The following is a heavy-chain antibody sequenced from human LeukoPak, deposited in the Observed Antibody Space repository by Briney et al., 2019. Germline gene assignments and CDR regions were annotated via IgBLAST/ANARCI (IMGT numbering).Heavy chain of an antibody. CDR3: TRDLEY. J-gene: IGHJ4*02. CDR2: ISSGGSVM. Sequence: PGGSLRLSCGASGYTFSDYTMNGVRQAPGKGPEWISYISSGGSVMHYADSVKGRFTISRDNVENSLYLQRNSLRVEDTAVDYCTRDLEYWGQGVLVTVSS. V-gene: IGHV3-48*01. CDR1: GYTFSDYT.